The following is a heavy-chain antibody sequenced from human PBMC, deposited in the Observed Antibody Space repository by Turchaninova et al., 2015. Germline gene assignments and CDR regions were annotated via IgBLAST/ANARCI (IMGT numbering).Heavy chain of an antibody. CDR2: VYDSGST. Sequence: QVQLQESGAGLVTPSGTRSLTCAVTDFSFTSTYDWGWIRQPPGKGLEWIGTVYDSGSTYYNPSLNRRVTISLDTSKKHFSLKLSSVTAADTAIYYCARLRRRYFDYWGQGALVTVSS. V-gene: IGHV4-38-2*01. J-gene: IGHJ4*02. CDR3: ARLRRRYFDY. CDR1: DFSFTSTYD.